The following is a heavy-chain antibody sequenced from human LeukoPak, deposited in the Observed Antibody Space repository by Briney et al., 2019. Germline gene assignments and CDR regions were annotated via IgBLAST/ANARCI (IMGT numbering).Heavy chain of an antibody. CDR2: ISSSGSTI. J-gene: IGHJ6*04. Sequence: GGSLRLSCAASGFTFSSYEMNWVRQAPGKGPEWVSYISSSGSTIYYADSVKGRFTISRDNAKNSLYLQMNSLRAEDTAVYYCAELGITMIGGVWGKGTTVTVSS. CDR1: GFTFSSYE. V-gene: IGHV3-48*03. D-gene: IGHD3-10*02. CDR3: AELGITMIGGV.